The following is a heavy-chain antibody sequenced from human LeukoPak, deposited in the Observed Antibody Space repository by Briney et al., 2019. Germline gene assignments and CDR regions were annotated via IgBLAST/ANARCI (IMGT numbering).Heavy chain of an antibody. V-gene: IGHV3-21*01. CDR1: GFTFSSYS. CDR2: ISSSSSYI. CDR3: ARDSFGGSSFYDAFDI. D-gene: IGHD2-15*01. J-gene: IGHJ3*02. Sequence: PGGSLRLSCAASGFTFSSYSMNWVRQAPGKGLEWVSSISSSSSYIYYADSVQGRFTISRDNAKNSLYLQMNSLRAEDTAVYYCARDSFGGSSFYDAFDIWGQGTMVTVSS.